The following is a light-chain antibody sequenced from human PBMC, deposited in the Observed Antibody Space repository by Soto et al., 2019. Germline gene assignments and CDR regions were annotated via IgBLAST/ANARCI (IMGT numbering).Light chain of an antibody. J-gene: IGKJ3*01. CDR3: QKDNSAPPFT. V-gene: IGKV1-27*01. CDR1: QGISNY. Sequence: DIQMTQSPSSLSASVGDRVTITCRASQGISNYLAWYQQKPGKVPKLLIYAASTLQSGVPSRFSGSGSGTDFTLDISSLQPEDVATYYWQKDNSAPPFTFGPGPKVDIK. CDR2: AAS.